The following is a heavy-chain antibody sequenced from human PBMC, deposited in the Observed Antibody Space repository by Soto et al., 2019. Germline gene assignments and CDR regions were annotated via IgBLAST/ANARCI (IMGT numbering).Heavy chain of an antibody. Sequence: ASVKVSCKASGYTFTSYAMHWVRQAPGQRLEWMGWINAGNGNTKYSQKFQGRVTITRDNAKNSLYLQMNSLRAEDTAVYYCARGDYGPSFDYWGQGTLVTVSS. CDR3: ARGDYGPSFDY. CDR1: GYTFTSYA. J-gene: IGHJ4*02. D-gene: IGHD4-17*01. CDR2: INAGNGNT. V-gene: IGHV1-3*01.